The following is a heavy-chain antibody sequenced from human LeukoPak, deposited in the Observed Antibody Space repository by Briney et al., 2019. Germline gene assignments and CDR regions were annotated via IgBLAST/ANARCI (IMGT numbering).Heavy chain of an antibody. CDR3: AKESIAAAGTGYFDY. CDR1: GFTLSSYG. Sequence: GGSLRLSCAASGFTLSSYGMHWVRQAPGKGLEWVAVISSDGSNADYADSVKGRFTISRDNSKNTLYLQMNSLRAEDTAVYYCAKESIAAAGTGYFDYWGQGTLVTVSS. J-gene: IGHJ4*02. CDR2: ISSDGSNA. V-gene: IGHV3-30*18. D-gene: IGHD6-13*01.